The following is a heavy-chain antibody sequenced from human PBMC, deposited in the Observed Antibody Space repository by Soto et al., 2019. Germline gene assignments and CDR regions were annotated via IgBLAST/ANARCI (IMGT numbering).Heavy chain of an antibody. CDR2: IYYSGST. J-gene: IGHJ6*02. D-gene: IGHD6-13*01. V-gene: IGHV4-39*01. CDR1: GGSISSSSYY. CDR3: ARRASSSWYLSYGMDV. Sequence: PSEILSLTCTVSGGSISSSSYYWGWIRQPPGKGLEWIGSIYYSGSTYYNPSLKSRVTISVDTSKNQFSLKLSSVTAADTAVYYCARRASSSWYLSYGMDVWGQGTTVTVSS.